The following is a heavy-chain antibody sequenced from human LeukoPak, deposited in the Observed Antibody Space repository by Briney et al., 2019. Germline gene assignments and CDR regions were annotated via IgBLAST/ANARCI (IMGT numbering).Heavy chain of an antibody. CDR1: GYTFTSYA. Sequence: SVKVSCKASGYTFTSYAMNWVRQAPGQGLEWMGGIIPIFGTANYAQKFQGRVTITADESTSTAYMELSSLRSEDTAVYYCATRTTHYYDSSHHAFDIWGQGTMVTVSS. D-gene: IGHD3-22*01. J-gene: IGHJ3*02. CDR2: IIPIFGTA. V-gene: IGHV1-69*13. CDR3: ATRTTHYYDSSHHAFDI.